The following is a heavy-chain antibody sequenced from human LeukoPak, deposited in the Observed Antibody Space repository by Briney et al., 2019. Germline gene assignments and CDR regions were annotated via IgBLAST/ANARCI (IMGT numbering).Heavy chain of an antibody. CDR1: GFTFSSYG. V-gene: IGHV3-23*01. Sequence: GGSLRLSCAASGFTFSSYGMSWVRQAPGKGLEWVSAISGSGGSTYYADSVKGRFTISRDNSKNTLYLQMNSLRAEDTAVYYCAKAGVPTTVTTPIDYWGQGTLVTVSS. CDR2: ISGSGGST. J-gene: IGHJ4*02. CDR3: AKAGVPTTVTTPIDY. D-gene: IGHD4-17*01.